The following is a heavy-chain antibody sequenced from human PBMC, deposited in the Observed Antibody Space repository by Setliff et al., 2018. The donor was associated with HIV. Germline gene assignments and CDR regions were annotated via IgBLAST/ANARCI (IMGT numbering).Heavy chain of an antibody. CDR2: IIPIFGTA. CDR3: ARAYSGYAKNWFDP. Sequence: VASVKVSCKASGGTFSSYAISWVRQAPGRGLEWMGGIIPIFGTANYAQKFQGRVTITADESTSTAYMELSSLRSEDTAVYYCARAYSGYAKNWFDPGAREPWSPSPQ. D-gene: IGHD5-12*01. J-gene: IGHJ5*02. CDR1: GGTFSSYA. V-gene: IGHV1-69*13.